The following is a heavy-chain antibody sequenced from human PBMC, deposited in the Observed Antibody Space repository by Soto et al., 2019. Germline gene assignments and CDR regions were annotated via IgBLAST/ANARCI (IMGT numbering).Heavy chain of an antibody. D-gene: IGHD3-22*01. J-gene: IGHJ4*02. CDR1: GGTFSSYA. V-gene: IGHV1-69*13. Sequence: SVKVSCKASGGTFSSYAISWVRQAPGQGLEWMGGIIPIFGTANYAQKFQGRVTITADESTSTAYMELSSLRSEDTAVYYCARDNYDSSGFIDYWGQGTLVTVSS. CDR3: ARDNYDSSGFIDY. CDR2: IIPIFGTA.